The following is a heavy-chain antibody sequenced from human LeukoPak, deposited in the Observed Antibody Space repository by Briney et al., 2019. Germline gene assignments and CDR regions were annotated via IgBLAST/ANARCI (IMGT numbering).Heavy chain of an antibody. Sequence: SVKVSCKVSGGTFSSYAISWVRQAPGQGLEWMGRIIPILGIANYAQKFQGRVTITADKSTSTAYMELSSLRSGDTAVYYCALYCSGGSCHDRFDPWGQGTLVTVSS. CDR3: ALYCSGGSCHDRFDP. CDR2: IIPILGIA. J-gene: IGHJ5*02. D-gene: IGHD2-15*01. CDR1: GGTFSSYA. V-gene: IGHV1-69*04.